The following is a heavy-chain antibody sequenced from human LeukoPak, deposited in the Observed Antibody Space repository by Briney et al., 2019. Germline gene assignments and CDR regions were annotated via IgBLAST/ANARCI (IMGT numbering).Heavy chain of an antibody. V-gene: IGHV4-4*07. CDR1: GGSISSYY. J-gene: IGHJ4*02. CDR2: IYTSGST. CDR3: ARDLGMAAAVLD. D-gene: IGHD6-13*01. Sequence: SDTLSLTCTVSGGSISSYYWSWIRQPAGKGLEWIGRIYTSGSTHYNLSLKSRVTISVDTSKNQFSLKLSSVAAADTAVYYCARDLGMAAAVLDWGQGNLVTVSS.